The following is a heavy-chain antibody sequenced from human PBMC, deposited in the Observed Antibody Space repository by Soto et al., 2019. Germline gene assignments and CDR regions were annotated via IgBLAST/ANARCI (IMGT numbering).Heavy chain of an antibody. Sequence: QVQLVQSGAEVKNPGASVKVSCKASGYTFTSYYMHWVRQAPGQGLEWMGIINPSGGSTSYAQKFQGRVTMTRDPSTSTVYMELSSLRSEDTAVYYCARTLGIGNMVRGVMSYWGQGTLVTVSS. D-gene: IGHD3-10*01. CDR3: ARTLGIGNMVRGVMSY. V-gene: IGHV1-46*01. J-gene: IGHJ4*02. CDR2: INPSGGST. CDR1: GYTFTSYY.